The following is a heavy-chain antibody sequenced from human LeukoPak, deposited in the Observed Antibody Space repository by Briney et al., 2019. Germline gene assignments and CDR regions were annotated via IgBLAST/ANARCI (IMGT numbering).Heavy chain of an antibody. CDR1: GGTFSSYA. V-gene: IGHV1-69*04. Sequence: SVKVSCKSSGGTFSSYAISWVRQAPGQGLEWMGRIIPILGIANYAQKFQGRVTITADKSTSTAYMELSSLRSEDTAVYYCARETTIYYYGMDVWGQGTTVTVSS. J-gene: IGHJ6*02. D-gene: IGHD1-1*01. CDR3: ARETTIYYYGMDV. CDR2: IIPILGIA.